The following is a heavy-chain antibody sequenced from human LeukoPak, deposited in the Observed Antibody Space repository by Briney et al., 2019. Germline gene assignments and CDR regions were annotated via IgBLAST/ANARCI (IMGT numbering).Heavy chain of an antibody. J-gene: IGHJ5*02. CDR2: INHSGST. CDR3: ARGIAEGP. CDR1: GVSFSGYY. V-gene: IGHV4-34*01. Sequence: SETLSLTCAVYGVSFSGYYWSWIRQPPGKGLEWIGEINHSGSTNYNPSLKSRVTISIDTFKNQFSLKLSSVTAADTAVYYCARGIAEGPWGQGTLVTVSS.